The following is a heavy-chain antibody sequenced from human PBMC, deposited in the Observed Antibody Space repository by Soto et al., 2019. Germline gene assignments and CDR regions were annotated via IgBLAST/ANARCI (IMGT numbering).Heavy chain of an antibody. J-gene: IGHJ4*02. CDR1: GFTVGNNY. CDR3: ARGGSAFYYDNSGGHPFDY. CDR2: IYSGGTT. V-gene: IGHV3-53*04. Sequence: EVQLGESGGGLVQPGGSLRLSCAVSGFTVGNNYMSWVRQAPGKGLEWVSVIYSGGTTYYADSVKGRFTISRHNSKNTLFLQMSSLRTEDTAVYYCARGGSAFYYDNSGGHPFDYWGQGTLVTVSS. D-gene: IGHD3-22*01.